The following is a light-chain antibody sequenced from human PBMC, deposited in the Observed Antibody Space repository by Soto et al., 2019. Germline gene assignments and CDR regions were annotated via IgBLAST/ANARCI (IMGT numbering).Light chain of an antibody. Sequence: DIVMTQSPDSLAVSLGERATINCKSSQSVLYSSNNKNYLAWYQQKPGQPPKLLIYWASTRESGVPDRFSGSGSGTDFTLTISSLQAEDVAGYYCQQYYSTTFLTFGGGNKVEIK. CDR2: WAS. CDR1: QSVLYSSNNKNY. V-gene: IGKV4-1*01. J-gene: IGKJ4*01. CDR3: QQYYSTTFLT.